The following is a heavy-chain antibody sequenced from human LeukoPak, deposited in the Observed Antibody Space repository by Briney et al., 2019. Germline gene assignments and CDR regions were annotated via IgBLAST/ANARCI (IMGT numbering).Heavy chain of an antibody. CDR3: ARPWGDVSIATWFNP. V-gene: IGHV3-23*01. D-gene: IGHD3-16*01. J-gene: IGHJ5*02. Sequence: PGGSLRLSCAASGFTFSSFGMNWVRQGPGKGLEWVSSIDGSGGDTHNADSVKGRFTISRDNSRNTLYLQMNSLRSDDTAVYYCARPWGDVSIATWFNPWGQGTRVTVSS. CDR2: IDGSGGDT. CDR1: GFTFSSFG.